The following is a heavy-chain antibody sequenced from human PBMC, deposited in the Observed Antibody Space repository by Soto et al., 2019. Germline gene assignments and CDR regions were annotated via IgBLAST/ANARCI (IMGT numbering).Heavy chain of an antibody. CDR3: GRWGSALHY. J-gene: IGHJ4*02. D-gene: IGHD3-10*01. V-gene: IGHV1-18*01. Sequence: QVQLVQSGAEVKKPGASVKVSCKASGYTFTSYGISWVRQAPGQGLEWMGWISAYNGNTNYAQKLQGRVTMTTDTSTRTVSMGRRRLRSADRAVYYCGRWGSALHYWGQGPLVPVSS. CDR1: GYTFTSYG. CDR2: ISAYNGNT.